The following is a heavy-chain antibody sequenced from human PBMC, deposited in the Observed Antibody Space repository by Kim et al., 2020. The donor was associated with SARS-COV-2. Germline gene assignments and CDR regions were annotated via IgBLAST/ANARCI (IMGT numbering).Heavy chain of an antibody. J-gene: IGHJ5*01. CDR2: ITHGGST. D-gene: IGHD3-3*01. Sequence: SETLSLTCAVYGLSFSGYYWSWIRQPPGKGLEWVGEITHGGSTNYNPYLKSRVTISVDTSKNQFSLQLSSGTAADTAVDYCSGGELSAVFGVVMNNNNW. V-gene: IGHV4-34*01. CDR3: SGGELSAVFGVVMNNNNW. CDR1: GLSFSGYY.